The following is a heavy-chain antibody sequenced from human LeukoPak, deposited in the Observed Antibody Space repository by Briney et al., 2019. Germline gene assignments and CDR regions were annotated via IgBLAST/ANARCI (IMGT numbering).Heavy chain of an antibody. V-gene: IGHV4-38-2*02. D-gene: IGHD3-3*01. CDR1: GYSISSGYY. CDR2: IYHSGST. J-gene: IGHJ4*02. CDR3: ARETSTYYDFWSGYPGRGYFDY. Sequence: ASETLSLNCTVSGYSISSGYYWGWIRQPPGKGLEWIGSIYHSGSTYYNPSLKSRVTISVDTSKNQFSLKLSSVTAADTAAYYCARETSTYYDFWSGYPGRGYFDYWGQGTLVTVSS.